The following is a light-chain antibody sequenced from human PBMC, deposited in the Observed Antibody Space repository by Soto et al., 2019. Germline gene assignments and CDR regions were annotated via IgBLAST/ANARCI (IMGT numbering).Light chain of an antibody. Sequence: IHLTQSPSSLSASVGDIFTITCRASQGINSYLAWYQQKPGKAPKLLIYAASSLQSGVPSRLSGSGYGTDLTITISSMQNEDFETYYCQQSYSNTWAFGQGTKVDI. CDR1: QGINSY. J-gene: IGKJ1*01. V-gene: IGKV1-39*01. CDR2: AAS. CDR3: QQSYSNTWA.